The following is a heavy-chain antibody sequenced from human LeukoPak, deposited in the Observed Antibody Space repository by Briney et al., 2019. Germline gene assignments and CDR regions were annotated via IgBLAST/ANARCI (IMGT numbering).Heavy chain of an antibody. J-gene: IGHJ6*03. CDR2: INPNSGGR. V-gene: IGHV1-2*02. Sequence: ASVKVSCKASGYTFTGYYMHWVRQAPGQGLEWMGWINPNSGGRNYAQKFQGRVTMTRDTSISTAYMELSRLNSDDTAVYYCAREGTAMVAYYYYYMDVWGKGTTVTITS. CDR3: AREGTAMVAYYYYYMDV. CDR1: GYTFTGYY. D-gene: IGHD5-18*01.